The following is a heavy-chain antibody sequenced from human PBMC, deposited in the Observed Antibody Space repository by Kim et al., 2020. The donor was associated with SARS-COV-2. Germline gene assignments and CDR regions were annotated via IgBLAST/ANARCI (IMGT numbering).Heavy chain of an antibody. J-gene: IGHJ6*02. V-gene: IGHV3-48*02. Sequence: GGSLRLSCAASGFTFSSYSMNWVRQAPGKGLEWVSYISSSSSTIYYADSVKGRFTISRDNAKNSLYLQMNSLRDEDTAVYYCARDGYSYGSFSVWSYYYYYGMDVWGQGTTVTVSS. CDR3: ARDGYSYGSFSVWSYYYYYGMDV. CDR2: ISSSSSTI. CDR1: GFTFSSYS. D-gene: IGHD5-18*01.